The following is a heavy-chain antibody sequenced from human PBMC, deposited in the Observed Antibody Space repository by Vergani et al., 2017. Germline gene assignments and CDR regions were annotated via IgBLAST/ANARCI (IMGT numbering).Heavy chain of an antibody. CDR3: ARSIVSRSPADYFDH. Sequence: QVQLQESGPGLVRPSETLSLTCTVSGGSLSGYYWNWIRQTPGEGLEWIGYVEDSGYFNYNPSLKTRVSMSSDTSNNQFSLMLSSVTVADTAVYYCARSIVSRSPADYFDHWGQGALVTVSS. V-gene: IGHV4-59*01. CDR1: GGSLSGYY. CDR2: VEDSGYF. D-gene: IGHD1-14*01. J-gene: IGHJ4*02.